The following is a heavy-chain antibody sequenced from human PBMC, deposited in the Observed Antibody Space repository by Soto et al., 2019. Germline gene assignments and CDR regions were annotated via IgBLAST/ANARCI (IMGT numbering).Heavy chain of an antibody. V-gene: IGHV3-15*01. CDR2: VKSRSDGGTT. J-gene: IGHJ4*02. CDR1: GFTFRNVW. CDR3: TTAAGGMWGADY. Sequence: GGSLRLSCAASGFTFRNVWMSWIRQAPGKGLEWVGRVKSRSDGGTTDYAAPVKGRFTVSRDDSQSTLSLQMDSLKIEDSAVYFCTTAAGGMWGADYWGQGTPVTVSS. D-gene: IGHD1-26*01.